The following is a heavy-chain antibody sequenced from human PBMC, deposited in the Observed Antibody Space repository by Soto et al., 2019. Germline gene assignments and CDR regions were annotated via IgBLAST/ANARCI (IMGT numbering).Heavy chain of an antibody. CDR1: GLTFTGYS. CDR2: INSGSSTI. D-gene: IGHD5-12*01. J-gene: IGHJ4*02. V-gene: IGHV3-48*02. CDR3: ARVGGATMATMYFDP. Sequence: EVQLVASGGGLIQPGGSLRLSCAVSGLTFTGYSMNWVRQAPGKGLEWVSFINSGSSTIFYADSVKGRFTISRDNAKSSLYLEMNSLRDEDTAVYYCARVGGATMATMYFDPWGQGTLVTVSS.